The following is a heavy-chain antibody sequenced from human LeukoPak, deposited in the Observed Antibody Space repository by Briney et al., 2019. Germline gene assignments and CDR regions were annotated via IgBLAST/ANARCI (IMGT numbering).Heavy chain of an antibody. CDR3: ARRTTVTIPFGY. Sequence: SETLSLTCAVYGGSFSGYYWSWIRQPPGKGLEWIGEINHSGSTNYNPSLKSRVTISVDKSKNQFSLKLSSATAADTAVYYCARRTTVTIPFGYWGQGTLVTVSS. CDR2: INHSGST. CDR1: GGSFSGYY. V-gene: IGHV4-34*01. J-gene: IGHJ4*02. D-gene: IGHD4-11*01.